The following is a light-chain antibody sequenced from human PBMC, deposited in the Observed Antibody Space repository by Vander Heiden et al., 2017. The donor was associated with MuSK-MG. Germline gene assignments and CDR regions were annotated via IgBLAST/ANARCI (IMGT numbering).Light chain of an antibody. CDR3: QQSNSTPLT. Sequence: DILMTQSPSSLSASVGDRVTITCRASQSVSSYLNWYQQKPGKAPKLLIYAASSLQSGVPSRFSGSGSGKDFTLTISSLQHEDFANYYCQQSNSTPLTFGGGTKVEIK. CDR1: QSVSSY. J-gene: IGKJ4*02. V-gene: IGKV1-39*01. CDR2: AAS.